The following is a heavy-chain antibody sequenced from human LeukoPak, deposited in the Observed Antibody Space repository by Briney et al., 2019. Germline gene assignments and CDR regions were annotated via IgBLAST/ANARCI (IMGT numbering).Heavy chain of an antibody. CDR1: GFTFSGYW. Sequence: GGSLRLSCAASGFTFSGYWMSWVRQAPGKGLEWVANIKQDGREKSYVDSVKGRFTISRDNAKNTLYLQMDSLRAEDTAVYYCARDKQVGATKLDSWGQGTLVTVSS. D-gene: IGHD1-26*01. CDR2: IKQDGREK. CDR3: ARDKQVGATKLDS. J-gene: IGHJ4*02. V-gene: IGHV3-7*01.